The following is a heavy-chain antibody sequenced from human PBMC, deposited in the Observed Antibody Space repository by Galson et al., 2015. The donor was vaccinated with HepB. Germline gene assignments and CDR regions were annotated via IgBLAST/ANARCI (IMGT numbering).Heavy chain of an antibody. Sequence: ETLSLTCTVSGGSISSSSYYWGWIRQPPEKGLEWIGSIYYSGSTYYNPSLKSRVTISVDTSKNQFSLKLSSVTAADTAVYYCARQTTYYSGYYMDVWSKGTTVTVSS. CDR2: IYYSGST. CDR3: ARQTTYYSGYYMDV. CDR1: GGSISSSSYY. D-gene: IGHD1-26*01. V-gene: IGHV4-39*01. J-gene: IGHJ6*03.